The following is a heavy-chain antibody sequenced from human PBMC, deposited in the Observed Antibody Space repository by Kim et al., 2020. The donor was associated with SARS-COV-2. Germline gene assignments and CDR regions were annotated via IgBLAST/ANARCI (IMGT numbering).Heavy chain of an antibody. CDR2: IGANGGST. Sequence: GGSLRLSCAASGFTFKTYGMSWVRQAPGKGLEWVSLIGANGGSTFYADSVKGRFTISRDNSRNTLYLQMNSLRAEDTAVYYCARSRILAYWGQGTLVTVS. J-gene: IGHJ4*02. CDR3: ARSRILAY. CDR1: GFTFKTYG. V-gene: IGHV3-23*01.